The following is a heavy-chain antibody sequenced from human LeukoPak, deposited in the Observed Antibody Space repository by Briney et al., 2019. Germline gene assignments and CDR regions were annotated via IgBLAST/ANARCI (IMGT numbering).Heavy chain of an antibody. D-gene: IGHD6-19*01. CDR3: AKDRAVAGTGYFDL. J-gene: IGHJ2*01. V-gene: IGHV3-9*01. CDR1: GFTFSSYA. CDR2: ISWNSGSI. Sequence: PGGSLRLSCAASGFTFSSYAMNWVRQAPGKGLEWVSGISWNSGSIGYADSVKGRFTISRDNAKNSLYLQMNSLRAEDTALYYCAKDRAVAGTGYFDLWGRGTLVTVSS.